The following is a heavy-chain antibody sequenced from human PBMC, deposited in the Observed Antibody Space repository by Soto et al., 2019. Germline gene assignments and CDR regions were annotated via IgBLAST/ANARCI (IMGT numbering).Heavy chain of an antibody. D-gene: IGHD3-3*01. CDR2: TNHTGGT. J-gene: IGHJ5*02. CDR1: GGSVNGYY. Sequence: SETLSLTCAVYGGSVNGYYWNWIRQPPGKGLEWIGETNHTGGTHYNPSLKSRVTMSVDTSKNQFSLRLSSVTAADTAIYYCATRITVFGLLIPPFDPWGQGTQVTVSS. CDR3: ATRITVFGLLIPPFDP. V-gene: IGHV4-34*01.